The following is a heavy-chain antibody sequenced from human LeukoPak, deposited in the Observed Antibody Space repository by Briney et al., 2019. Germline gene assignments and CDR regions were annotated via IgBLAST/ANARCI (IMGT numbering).Heavy chain of an antibody. CDR1: GFTFSSNW. CDR3: ARDTAGADY. J-gene: IGHJ4*02. Sequence: PGGSLRLSCVASGFTFSSNWTTWVRQAPGKGLEWVANIKQDGSEKYYVDSVKGRFTISRDNAKDSLYLQMNSLRAEDTAMYYCARDTAGADYWGQGTLVTVSS. V-gene: IGHV3-7*03. D-gene: IGHD1-26*01. CDR2: IKQDGSEK.